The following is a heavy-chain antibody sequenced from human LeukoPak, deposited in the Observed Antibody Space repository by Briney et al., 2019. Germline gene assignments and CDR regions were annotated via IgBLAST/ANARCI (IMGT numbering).Heavy chain of an antibody. CDR3: AREPAPGLRYASRPMSYFDY. D-gene: IGHD3-9*01. V-gene: IGHV4-59*01. CDR2: IYYSGST. J-gene: IGHJ4*02. Sequence: SETLSLTCTVSGGSISSYYWSWIRQPPGKGLEWIGYIYYSGSTNYNPSLKSRVTISVDTSKNQFSLKLSSVTAADTAVYYCAREPAPGLRYASRPMSYFDYWGQGTLVTVSS. CDR1: GGSISSYY.